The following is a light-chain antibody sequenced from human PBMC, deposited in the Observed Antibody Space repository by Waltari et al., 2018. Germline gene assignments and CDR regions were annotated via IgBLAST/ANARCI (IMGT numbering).Light chain of an antibody. J-gene: IGKJ4*01. V-gene: IGKV3-20*01. CDR3: QQCAISPLT. CDR2: DAS. Sequence: EIVLTQSPGTLSLSPGERATLPRRASQTVSKNYLAWYQQKPGQAPRLLIDDASNRDTGIPDRFSGSGSGTDFTLTISRLEPEDFAVYYCQQCAISPLTFGGGTKVEI. CDR1: QTVSKNY.